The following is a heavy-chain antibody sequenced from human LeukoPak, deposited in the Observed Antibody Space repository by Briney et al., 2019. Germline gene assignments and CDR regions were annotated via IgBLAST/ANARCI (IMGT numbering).Heavy chain of an antibody. Sequence: RASETLSLTCAVSGGSISSYYWSWVRQPPGKGLEWIGEIHPSGSTNSNPSLKSRVTISVDKSKNQFSLKLDSVTAADTAVYYCARIEYSGPLDYWGQGTLVTVSS. D-gene: IGHD1-26*01. CDR1: GGSISSYY. V-gene: IGHV4-4*02. CDR2: IHPSGST. J-gene: IGHJ4*02. CDR3: ARIEYSGPLDY.